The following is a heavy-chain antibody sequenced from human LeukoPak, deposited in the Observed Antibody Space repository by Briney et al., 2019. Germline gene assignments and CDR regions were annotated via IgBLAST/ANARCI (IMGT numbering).Heavy chain of an antibody. V-gene: IGHV3-30-3*01. CDR2: ISYDGSNE. CDR1: EFTFSAYA. CDR3: ARDQGTAIRYYFDY. D-gene: IGHD5-18*01. Sequence: GGSLRLSCAASEFTFSAYAMHWVRQAPGKGLEWVAVISYDGSNEYYADSVKGRFTISRDNSKNTLYLQMNSLRAEDTALYYCARDQGTAIRYYFDYWGQGTLVTVSS. J-gene: IGHJ4*02.